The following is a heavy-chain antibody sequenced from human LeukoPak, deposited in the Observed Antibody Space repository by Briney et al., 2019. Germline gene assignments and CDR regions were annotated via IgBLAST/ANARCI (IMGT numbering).Heavy chain of an antibody. CDR1: GGSISSYY. J-gene: IGHJ6*02. Sequence: SETLSLTCTVSGGSISSYYWSWIRQPAGKGLEWIGRIYTSGSTNYNPSLKSRVTMSVDTSKNQFSLKLSSVTAADTAVYYCARSVPGFGDPTQAHYYYGMDVWGQGTTVTVSS. CDR3: ARSVPGFGDPTQAHYYYGMDV. D-gene: IGHD3-10*01. CDR2: IYTSGST. V-gene: IGHV4-4*07.